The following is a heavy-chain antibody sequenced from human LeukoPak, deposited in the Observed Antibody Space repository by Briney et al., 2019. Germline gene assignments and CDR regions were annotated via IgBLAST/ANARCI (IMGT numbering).Heavy chain of an antibody. CDR1: GFALKSYS. CDR2: IYSGGST. Sequence: PGGSLRLSCAGSGFALKSYSLSWVRQAPGKGLEWVSVIYSGGSTYYADSVKGRFTISRDNSKNTLYLQMNSLRAEDTAVYYCAKFVNYGSYYYYYYIDVWGKGTTVTVSS. V-gene: IGHV3-66*01. CDR3: AKFVNYGSYYYYYYIDV. D-gene: IGHD3-10*01. J-gene: IGHJ6*03.